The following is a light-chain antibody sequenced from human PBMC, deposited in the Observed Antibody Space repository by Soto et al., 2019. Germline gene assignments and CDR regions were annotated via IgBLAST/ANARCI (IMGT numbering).Light chain of an antibody. J-gene: IGKJ2*02. Sequence: DIQLTQSPSSLSASVGDTVTISCRTNQSVSKYMNWYQQKSRTAPKPLIYYVSSLQSGVPSRFSGSGSATDFTLTISSLQPEDFATYYCQQSYDLPRTFGQGTRLDIK. CDR2: YVS. CDR3: QQSYDLPRT. CDR1: QSVSKY. V-gene: IGKV1-39*01.